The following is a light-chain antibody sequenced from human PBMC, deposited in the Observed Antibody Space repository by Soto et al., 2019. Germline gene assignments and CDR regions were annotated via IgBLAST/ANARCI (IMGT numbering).Light chain of an antibody. CDR3: QQYNNWPLWT. CDR2: GAS. V-gene: IGKV3-15*01. CDR1: QSVSSN. J-gene: IGKJ1*01. Sequence: EIVMTQSPATLSVSPGETATLSCRASQSVSSNLACYQQKPGQAPRLLIYGASTRATGIPARFSGSGSGTEFTLTISSLQSEDFAVYYCQQYNNWPLWTFGQGTKVDI.